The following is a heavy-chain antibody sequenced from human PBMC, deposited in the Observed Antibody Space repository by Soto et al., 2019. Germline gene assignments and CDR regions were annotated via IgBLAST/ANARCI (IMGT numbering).Heavy chain of an antibody. V-gene: IGHV4-34*01. Sequence: QVQLQQWGAGLLKPSETLSLTCAVYGGSFSGYYWSWIRQPPGKGLEWIGEINHSGSTNYNPSLKSRVTRSGDTSENQFPLKLSAVTAADTAVYYCARAEYCSGGSCYGHWYFDLWGRGTLVTVSS. CDR2: INHSGST. CDR3: ARAEYCSGGSCYGHWYFDL. D-gene: IGHD2-15*01. J-gene: IGHJ2*01. CDR1: GGSFSGYY.